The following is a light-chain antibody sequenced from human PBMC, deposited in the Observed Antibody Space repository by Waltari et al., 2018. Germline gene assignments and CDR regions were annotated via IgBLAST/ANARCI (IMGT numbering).Light chain of an antibody. Sequence: QLVLTQSPSASASLGASVKLTCTLTGEYSAYAIAWHQQQPEKGPRYLMNVNSDGSHDKADGIPGRFSGSSAGAERYLIISRLQSDDEADYFCQTWGMNIQVFGGGTRLTVL. CDR2: VNSDGSH. J-gene: IGLJ3*02. V-gene: IGLV4-69*01. CDR3: QTWGMNIQV. CDR1: GEYSAYA.